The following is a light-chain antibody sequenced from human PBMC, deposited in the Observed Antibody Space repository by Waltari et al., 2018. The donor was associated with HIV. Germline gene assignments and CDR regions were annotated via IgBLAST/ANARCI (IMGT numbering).Light chain of an antibody. CDR2: MNT. V-gene: IGLV1-40*01. CDR1: HPHIGAPYD. J-gene: IGLJ3*02. Sequence: QSVLTQPPSVSGAPGRSVIITCTGQHPHIGAPYDVHWYQQLPGAAPKLLISMNTNRPSGVRDRLSVSRSGTSASLAITGLQAGDEADYYCQSYDTSLGASVFGGGTKLTVL. CDR3: QSYDTSLGASV.